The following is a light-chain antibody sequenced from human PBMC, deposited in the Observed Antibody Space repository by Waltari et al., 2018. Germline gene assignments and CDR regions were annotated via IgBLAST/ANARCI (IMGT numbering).Light chain of an antibody. J-gene: IGKJ2*01. CDR3: QQYYSTPPT. CDR1: QSVLYSSNNKNY. Sequence: DIVMTQSPDSLAVSLGERATINCKSSQSVLYSSNNKNYLAWYQQKPGQPPKLLIYWASTRESGVPDLFSGSGAGTDFTRTISSLQAEDVAVYYCQQYYSTPPTFGQGTTLEIK. CDR2: WAS. V-gene: IGKV4-1*01.